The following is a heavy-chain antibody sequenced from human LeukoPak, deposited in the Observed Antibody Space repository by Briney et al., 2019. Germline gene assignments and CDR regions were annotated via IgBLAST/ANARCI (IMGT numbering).Heavy chain of an antibody. CDR3: ARARGADYGGNFDY. J-gene: IGHJ4*02. CDR1: GGSISTSGYY. CDR2: IYSSGKG. Sequence: SETLSLTCTVSGGSISTSGYYWSWIRQPAGKGLEWIGRIYSSGKGYSNPALRSRVTLSIDTSRNQFSLKLLSVTAADTGVYYCARARGADYGGNFDYWGQGTLVTVSS. D-gene: IGHD4-23*01. V-gene: IGHV4-61*02.